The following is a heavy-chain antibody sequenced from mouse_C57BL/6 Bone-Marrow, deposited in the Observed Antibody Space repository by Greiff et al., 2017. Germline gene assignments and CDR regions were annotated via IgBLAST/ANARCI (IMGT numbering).Heavy chain of an antibody. J-gene: IGHJ2*01. CDR2: IHPNSGST. D-gene: IGHD2-1*01. CDR1: GYTFTSYW. CDR3: ARNYGNYDLFDY. V-gene: IGHV1-64*01. Sequence: VKLQESGAELVKPGASVKLSCKASGYTFTSYWMHWVKQRPGQGLEWIGMIHPNSGSTNYNEKFKSKATLTVDKSSSTAYMQLSSLTSEDSAVYYCARNYGNYDLFDYWGQGTTLTVSS.